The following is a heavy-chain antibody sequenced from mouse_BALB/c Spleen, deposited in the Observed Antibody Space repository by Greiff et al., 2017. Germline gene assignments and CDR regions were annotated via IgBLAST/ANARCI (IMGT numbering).Heavy chain of an antibody. J-gene: IGHJ1*01. CDR1: GFNIKDYS. CDR2: IDPENGNT. CDR3: ARFTTAYWYFDV. D-gene: IGHD1-2*01. Sequence: EVQLQESGAELVRPGALVKLSCKASGFNIKDYSMHWVKQRPEQGLEWIGWIDPENGNTIYDPKFQGKASITADTSSNTAYLQLSSLTSEDTAGYYCARFTTAYWYFDVWGAGTTVTVSS. V-gene: IGHV14-1*02.